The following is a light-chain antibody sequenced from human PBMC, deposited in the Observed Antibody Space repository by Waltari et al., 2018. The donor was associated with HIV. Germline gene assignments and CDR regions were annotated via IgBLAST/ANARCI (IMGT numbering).Light chain of an antibody. CDR1: SSDVGGYNY. CDR2: EVS. Sequence: QSALTQPASVSGSPGQSITISCTGTSSDVGGYNYVSWYQHNPCKAPKLMFYEVSDRPSGVSNRFSGSKSGNTASLTISGLQAEDEADYYCSSYTSSSLVVFGGGTKLTVL. CDR3: SSYTSSSLVV. V-gene: IGLV2-14*01. J-gene: IGLJ2*01.